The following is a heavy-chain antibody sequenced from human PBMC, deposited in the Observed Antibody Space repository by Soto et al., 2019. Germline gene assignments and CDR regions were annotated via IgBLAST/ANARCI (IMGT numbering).Heavy chain of an antibody. D-gene: IGHD6-19*01. CDR3: TKPRSSLQWPPFDP. CDR1: GGSVSGYH. V-gene: IGHV4-59*02. CDR2: INNNGNT. Sequence: SETLSLTCNVSGGSVSGYHWSWIRQPPGKGLEWIGYINNNGNTDYNPSLESRVTISVDTSKNQISLSLTSVTAEDTAVYYCTKPRSSLQWPPFDPWGHGTLVTVSS. J-gene: IGHJ5*02.